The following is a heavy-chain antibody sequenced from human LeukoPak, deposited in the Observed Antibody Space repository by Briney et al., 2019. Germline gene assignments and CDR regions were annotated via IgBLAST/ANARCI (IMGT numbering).Heavy chain of an antibody. CDR3: ALLDRGVVFDY. CDR2: INSDGSST. V-gene: IGHV3-74*01. D-gene: IGHD3-10*01. Sequence: GGSLRLSCAASGFTFSNYWMHWVRQAPGKGLVWVSRINSDGSSTNYAASVKGRFAISRDNAKNTLYLQMNSLRAEDTAVYYCALLDRGVVFDYWGQGTLVTVSS. J-gene: IGHJ4*02. CDR1: GFTFSNYW.